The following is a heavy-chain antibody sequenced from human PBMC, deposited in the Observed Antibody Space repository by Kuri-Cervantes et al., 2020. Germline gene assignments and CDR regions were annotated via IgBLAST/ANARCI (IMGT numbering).Heavy chain of an antibody. Sequence: SETLSLTCTGSGGSISSSSYYWGWIRQPPGKGLEWIGSIYYSGSTYYNPSLKSRVTISVDTSKNQFSLKLSSVTAADTAVYYCAREGAMIVVVTQGTPFDYWGQGTLVTVSS. CDR2: IYYSGST. CDR3: AREGAMIVVVTQGTPFDY. V-gene: IGHV4-39*02. D-gene: IGHD3-22*01. J-gene: IGHJ4*02. CDR1: GGSISSSSYY.